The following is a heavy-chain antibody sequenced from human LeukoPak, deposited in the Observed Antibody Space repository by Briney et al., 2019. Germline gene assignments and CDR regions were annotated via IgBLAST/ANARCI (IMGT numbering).Heavy chain of an antibody. CDR3: ARGVVRGVILFDY. Sequence: SETLSLTCTVSGGSISSYYWSWIRQPPGKGLEWIGYIYYSGSTSYNPSLKSRVTISVDTSKNQFSLKLSSVTAADTAVYYCARGVVRGVILFDYWGQGTLVTVSS. D-gene: IGHD3-10*02. CDR1: GGSISSYY. CDR2: IYYSGST. J-gene: IGHJ4*02. V-gene: IGHV4-59*01.